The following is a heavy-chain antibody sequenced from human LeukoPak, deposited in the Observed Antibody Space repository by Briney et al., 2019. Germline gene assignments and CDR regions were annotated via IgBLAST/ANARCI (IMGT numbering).Heavy chain of an antibody. Sequence: PGRSLRLSCVASGFTFTGHSMHWVRQAPGEGLEWVAVVGNDEKTIFYADSVKGRFTISRDNAKNSLDLQMNSLRVEDTGIYYCVKVAKYYYGSETYYFFEHWGQGTPVTASS. V-gene: IGHV3-30*04. D-gene: IGHD3-10*01. CDR3: VKVAKYYYGSETYYFFEH. CDR1: GFTFTGHS. CDR2: VGNDEKTI. J-gene: IGHJ4*02.